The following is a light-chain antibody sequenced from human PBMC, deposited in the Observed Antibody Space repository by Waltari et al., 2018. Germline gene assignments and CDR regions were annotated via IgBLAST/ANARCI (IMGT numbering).Light chain of an antibody. J-gene: IGLJ1*01. CDR3: QVWDTSIDLSV. CDR1: NIADKN. V-gene: IGLV3-21*04. CDR2: YDS. Sequence: SYVLTQAPSVSVAPGETARITCGGNNIADKNVHWYQQKPGQAPVLVIFYDSDRPSGIPERFSGSNSGNTATLTISRAEAGDEADYYRQVWDTSIDLSVFGTGTKVTVL.